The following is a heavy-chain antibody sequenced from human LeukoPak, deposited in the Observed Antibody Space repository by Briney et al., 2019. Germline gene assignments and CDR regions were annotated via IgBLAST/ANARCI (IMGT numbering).Heavy chain of an antibody. CDR1: GGSFSGYY. Sequence: PSETLSLTCAVYGGSFSGYYWSWIRQPPGKGLEWIGEINHSGSTNYNPSLKSRVTISMDKSKNQLYLKVTSVTAADTAVYYCARGGGYYFDYWGQGILVAVSS. J-gene: IGHJ4*02. D-gene: IGHD5-12*01. V-gene: IGHV4-34*01. CDR2: INHSGST. CDR3: ARGGGYYFDY.